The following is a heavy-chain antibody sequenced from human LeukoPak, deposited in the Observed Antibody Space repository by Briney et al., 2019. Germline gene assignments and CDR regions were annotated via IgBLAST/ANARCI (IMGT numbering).Heavy chain of an antibody. CDR2: IYYSGST. Sequence: SETLSLTCTVSGGSISSSSYYWGWIRQPPGKGLEWIGSIYYSGSTYYNPSLKSRVTISVDTSKNQFPLELSSVTAADTAVYYCARIVVVPAAIGSYFDYWGQGTLVTVSS. CDR1: GGSISSSSYY. CDR3: ARIVVVPAAIGSYFDY. J-gene: IGHJ4*02. V-gene: IGHV4-39*06. D-gene: IGHD2-2*01.